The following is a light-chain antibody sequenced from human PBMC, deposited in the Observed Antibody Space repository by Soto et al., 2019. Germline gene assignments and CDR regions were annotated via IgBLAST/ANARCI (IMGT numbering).Light chain of an antibody. V-gene: IGLV2-8*01. CDR3: TSYAGTNNHVV. Sequence: QSALTQPPSASGSPGQSVTISCTGTSSDVGDYNYVSWYQQHPGKAPKLIIYEVSKRPSGVPDRFSGSKSGNTASLTVSGLQAEDGADYYCTSYAGTNNHVVFGGGTQLTVL. CDR2: EVS. CDR1: SSDVGDYNY. J-gene: IGLJ2*01.